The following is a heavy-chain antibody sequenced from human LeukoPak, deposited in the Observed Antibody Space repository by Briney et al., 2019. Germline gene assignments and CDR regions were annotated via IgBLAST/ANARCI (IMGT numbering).Heavy chain of an antibody. V-gene: IGHV4-59*01. CDR2: IYYSGST. J-gene: IGHJ5*02. CDR3: ARALEQQLVQGHWFDP. D-gene: IGHD6-13*01. Sequence: PSETLSLTCTVSGGSISSYYWSWIRQPPGKGLEWIGYIYYSGSTNYNPSLKSRVTISVDTSKNRFSLKLSSVTAADTAVYYCARALEQQLVQGHWFDPWGQGTLVTVSS. CDR1: GGSISSYY.